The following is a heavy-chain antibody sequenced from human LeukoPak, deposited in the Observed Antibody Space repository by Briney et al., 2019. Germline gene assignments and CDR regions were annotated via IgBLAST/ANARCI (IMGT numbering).Heavy chain of an antibody. D-gene: IGHD2-15*01. V-gene: IGHV4-39*07. J-gene: IGHJ4*02. CDR2: IYYSGST. CDR3: ARGYCSGGSCFPARYYFDY. Sequence: PSETLSLTCTVSGGSISSSSYYWGWIRQPPGKGLEWIGSIYYSGSTYYNPSLKSRVTISVDTSKNQFSLKLSSVTAADTAVYYCARGYCSGGSCFPARYYFDYWGQGTLVTVSS. CDR1: GGSISSSSYY.